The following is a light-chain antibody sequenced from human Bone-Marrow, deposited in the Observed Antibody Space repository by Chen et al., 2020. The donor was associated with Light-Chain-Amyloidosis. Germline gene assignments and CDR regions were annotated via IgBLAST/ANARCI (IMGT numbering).Light chain of an antibody. V-gene: IGLV3-21*02. CDR3: QVWDRSSDRPV. J-gene: IGLJ3*02. Sequence: SYVLTQPSSVSVAPGPTATIACGGNNIGSTSVHWYQQTPGQAPLLVVYEDSDRPSGSPERLSGSNSGNTATLTISRVEAGDEADYYCQVWDRSSDRPVFGGGTKLTVL. CDR2: EDS. CDR1: NIGSTS.